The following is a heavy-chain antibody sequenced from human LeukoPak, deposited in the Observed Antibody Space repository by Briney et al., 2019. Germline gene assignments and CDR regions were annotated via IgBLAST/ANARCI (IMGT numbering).Heavy chain of an antibody. V-gene: IGHV4-4*02. CDR3: ARVGIVVVVASQDAFDI. CDR1: GGSISSSNW. CDR2: INHSGST. Sequence: SGTLSLTCAVSGGSISSSNWWSWVRQPPGKGLEWIGEINHSGSTNYNPSLKSRVTISVDTSKNQFSLKLSSVTAADTAVYYCARVGIVVVVASQDAFDIWGQGTMVTVSS. D-gene: IGHD2-15*01. J-gene: IGHJ3*02.